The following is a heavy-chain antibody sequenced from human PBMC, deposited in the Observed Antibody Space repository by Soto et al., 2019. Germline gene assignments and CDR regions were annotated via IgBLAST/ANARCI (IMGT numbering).Heavy chain of an antibody. CDR3: ERGTSGSYFDY. CDR1: GYTFTSYF. J-gene: IGHJ4*02. D-gene: IGHD1-26*01. Sequence: QVQLVQSGAEVKKPGASLKVSCRASGYTFTSYFIHWVRQAPGQGLEWMGIINPSRGSSTYAQNFRDRVTMTRDTSTTTVYMELSSLRFEDTAVYYCERGTSGSYFDYWVQGTLVIASS. CDR2: INPSRGSS. V-gene: IGHV1-46*01.